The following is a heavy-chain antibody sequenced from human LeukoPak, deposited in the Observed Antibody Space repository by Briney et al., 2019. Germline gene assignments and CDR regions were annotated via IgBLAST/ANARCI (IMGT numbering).Heavy chain of an antibody. J-gene: IGHJ4*02. CDR2: IKQDGSEK. CDR1: GFTFSSDW. V-gene: IGHV3-7*01. CDR3: ARDGLPVAMDY. Sequence: GGSLRLSCAASGFTFSSDWMTWVRQAPGKGLEWVANIKQDGSEKYYVDSVKGRFTIPRDNAKNSLYLQMNSLRAEDTAVYFCARDGLPVAMDYWGQGTLVTVSS. D-gene: IGHD2-2*01.